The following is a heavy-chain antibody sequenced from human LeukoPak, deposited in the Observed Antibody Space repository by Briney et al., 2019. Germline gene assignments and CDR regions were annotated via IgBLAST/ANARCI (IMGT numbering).Heavy chain of an antibody. J-gene: IGHJ4*02. V-gene: IGHV3-21*04. Sequence: GGSLRLSCAPSGFTFSDFDKHWVRHAPGQGLDRVSSNTTTSSYIQHAVSVKARFTISRDNDKNVLSLQMDSQRADDTAVYYCAKDGGQEVDYWGQGTLVTVSS. CDR2: NTTTSSYI. D-gene: IGHD3-16*01. CDR1: GFTFSDFD. CDR3: AKDGGQEVDY.